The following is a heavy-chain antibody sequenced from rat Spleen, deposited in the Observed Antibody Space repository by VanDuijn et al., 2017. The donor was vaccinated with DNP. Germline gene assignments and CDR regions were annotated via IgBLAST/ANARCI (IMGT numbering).Heavy chain of an antibody. V-gene: IGHV3-1*01. CDR2: ISYRGST. CDR1: GYSITSNY. CDR3: ARRVYGGYSDY. D-gene: IGHD1-11*01. Sequence: EVQLQESGPGLVKPSQSLSLTCSVTGYSITSNYWAWIRKFPGNKMEWMGYISYRGSTSYNPSLKSRISITRDTSKNQFFLQLNSVTTEDTATYYCARRVYGGYSDYWGQGVMVTVSS. J-gene: IGHJ2*01.